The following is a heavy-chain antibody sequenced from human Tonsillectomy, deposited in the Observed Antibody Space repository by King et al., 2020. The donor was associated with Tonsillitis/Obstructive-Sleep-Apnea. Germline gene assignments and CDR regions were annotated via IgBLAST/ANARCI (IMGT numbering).Heavy chain of an antibody. CDR3: ARDRLYYYDSSGYLYYYYMDV. V-gene: IGHV3-30*04. CDR1: GFTFSNYP. J-gene: IGHJ6*03. D-gene: IGHD3-22*01. Sequence: VQLVESGGGVVQPGRSLRFSCAASGFTFSNYPMHWVRQAPGKGLEWVAVISSDGSHKYYTDSVKGRFTISRDNSQNTLYLQMNSLRAEDTAVYYCARDRLYYYDSSGYLYYYYMDVWGKGTTVTVSS. CDR2: ISSDGSHK.